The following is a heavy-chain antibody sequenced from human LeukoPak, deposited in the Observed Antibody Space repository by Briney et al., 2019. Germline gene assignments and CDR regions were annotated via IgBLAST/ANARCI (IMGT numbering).Heavy chain of an antibody. CDR3: ATRGQYSSGWTYYYYGMDV. V-gene: IGHV3-33*01. J-gene: IGHJ6*02. Sequence: GRSLRLSCAASGFTFSSYGMHWVRQAPGKGLEWVAVIWYDGSNKYYADSVKGRFTISRDNSKNTLYLQMNSLRAEDTAVYYCATRGQYSSGWTYYYYGMDVWGQGTTVTVSS. CDR1: GFTFSSYG. D-gene: IGHD6-19*01. CDR2: IWYDGSNK.